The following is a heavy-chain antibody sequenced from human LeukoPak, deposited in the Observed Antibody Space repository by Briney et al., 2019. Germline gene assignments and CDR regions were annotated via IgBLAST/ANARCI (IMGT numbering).Heavy chain of an antibody. Sequence: PSETLSLTCTVSGGSISSSSYYWGWIRQPPGKGLEWIGSIYYSGSTYYNPSLKSRVTISVDTSKNQFSLKLSFVTAADTAVYYCARGDYCGSTSCYSSGSGENWFDPWGQGTLVTVSS. CDR2: IYYSGST. CDR3: ARGDYCGSTSCYSSGSGENWFDP. V-gene: IGHV4-39*07. CDR1: GGSISSSSYY. J-gene: IGHJ5*02. D-gene: IGHD2-2*01.